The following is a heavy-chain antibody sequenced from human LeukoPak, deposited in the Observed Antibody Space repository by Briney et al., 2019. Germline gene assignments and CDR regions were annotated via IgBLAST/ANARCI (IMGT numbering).Heavy chain of an antibody. V-gene: IGHV3-9*01. CDR1: GVTVGSNY. Sequence: GGSLRLSCAASGVTVGSNYMSWVRQAPGKGLEWVSGISWQSGSIGYADSVKGRFTISRDNAKNSLYLQMNSLRAEGTALYYCAKDSDILTGYYISGAFDIWGQGTMVTVSS. D-gene: IGHD3-9*01. CDR2: ISWQSGSI. CDR3: AKDSDILTGYYISGAFDI. J-gene: IGHJ3*02.